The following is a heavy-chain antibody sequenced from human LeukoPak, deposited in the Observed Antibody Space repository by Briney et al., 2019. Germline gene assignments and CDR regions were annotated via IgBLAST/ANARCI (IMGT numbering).Heavy chain of an antibody. V-gene: IGHV4-59*12. CDR2: IYYSGST. CDR1: GGSISSYY. J-gene: IGHJ3*02. CDR3: ARENYDILTGYYSRGTFDI. D-gene: IGHD3-9*01. Sequence: PSETLSLTCTVSGGSISSYYWSWIRQPPGKGLEWIGYIYYSGSTNYNPSLKSRVTISVDTSKNQFSLKLSSVTAADTAVYYCARENYDILTGYYSRGTFDIWGQGTMVTVSS.